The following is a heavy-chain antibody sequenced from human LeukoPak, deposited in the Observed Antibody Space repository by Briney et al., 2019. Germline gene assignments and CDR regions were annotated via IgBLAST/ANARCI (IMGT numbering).Heavy chain of an antibody. CDR1: GFPLSTYA. J-gene: IGHJ4*02. D-gene: IGHD6-13*01. CDR3: ASHSSPTY. CDR2: ISQDGSIK. V-gene: IGHV3-30*04. Sequence: GSLRLSCLASGFPLSTYAMHWVRRAPGKGLEWVAVISQDGSIKHHADSVKGRFTISRDNSKNTLYLQMNSLRAEDTAVYYCASHSSPTYWGQGTLVPVSS.